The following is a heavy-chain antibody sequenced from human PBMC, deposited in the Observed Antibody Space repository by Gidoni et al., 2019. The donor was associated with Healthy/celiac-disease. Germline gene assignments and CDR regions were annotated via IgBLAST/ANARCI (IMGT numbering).Heavy chain of an antibody. V-gene: IGHV3-9*01. CDR2: ISWNSGSI. CDR3: AKDQGNDAFDI. J-gene: IGHJ3*02. Sequence: EVQLVESGGGLVQPGRSLSLSCAASGFTFDDYAMHWVRQAPGEGLEWVSGISWNSGSIGYADSVKGRFTISRDNAKNSLYLQMNSLRAEDTALYYCAKDQGNDAFDIWGQGTMVTVSS. CDR1: GFTFDDYA.